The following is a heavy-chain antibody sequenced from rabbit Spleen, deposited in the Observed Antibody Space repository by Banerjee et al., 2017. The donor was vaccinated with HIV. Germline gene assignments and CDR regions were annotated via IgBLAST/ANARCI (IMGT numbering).Heavy chain of an antibody. CDR1: GFTLSRYY. J-gene: IGHJ3*01. CDR2: IDPVFGIT. D-gene: IGHD4-1*01. CDR3: ARDLDGVIGWNFGW. V-gene: IGHV1S7*01. Sequence: QVVESGGGLVQPGGSLKLSCTASGFTLSRYYMNWVRQAPGKGLEWIGYIDPVFGITYYANWVNGRFSISRENAQNTVFLQMTSLTAADTATYFCARDLDGVIGWNFGWWGQGTLVTVS.